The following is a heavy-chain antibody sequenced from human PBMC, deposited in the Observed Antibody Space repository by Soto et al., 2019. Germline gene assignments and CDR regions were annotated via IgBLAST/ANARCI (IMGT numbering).Heavy chain of an antibody. D-gene: IGHD5-12*01. CDR1: GYTFLGYY. Sequence: QVQLVQSGAEVKKPGASVKVSCKASGYTFLGYYIHWVRQAPGQGLEWMGWINPNSGGAKYSQKFQAWYTVTRDTSITTAYMELSRLKSADTAVYYCARSGGGYDLGDYWGQGTLVTVSS. CDR2: INPNSGGA. CDR3: ARSGGGYDLGDY. J-gene: IGHJ4*02. V-gene: IGHV1-2*04.